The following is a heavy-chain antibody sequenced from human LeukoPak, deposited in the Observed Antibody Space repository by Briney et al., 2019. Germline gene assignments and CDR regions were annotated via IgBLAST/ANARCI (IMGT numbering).Heavy chain of an antibody. CDR1: GFTFSSYA. CDR2: ISGSGGST. J-gene: IGHJ6*04. V-gene: IGHV3-23*01. CDR3: AELGITMIGGV. Sequence: GGSLRLSCAASGFTFSSYAMSWVRQAPGKGLEWVSAISGSGGSTYNADSVKGRYTISRDNSKNTLYLQMNSLRAEDTAVYYCAELGITMIGGVWGKGTTVTISS. D-gene: IGHD3-10*02.